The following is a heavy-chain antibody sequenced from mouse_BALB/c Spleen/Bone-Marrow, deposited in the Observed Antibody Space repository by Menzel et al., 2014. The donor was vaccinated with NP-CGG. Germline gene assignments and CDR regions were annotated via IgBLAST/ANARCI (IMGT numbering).Heavy chain of an antibody. V-gene: IGHV1S81*02. CDR2: INPSNGGT. D-gene: IGHD4-1*01. CDR1: GYTFTNYY. J-gene: IGHJ2*01. CDR3: TRDNWDY. Sequence: QVHVKQSGAELVKPGASVRLSCKASGYTFTNYYMYWVKQRPGQGLEWIGEINPSNGGTNFNEKFKSKATLTVDKSSNTTYMQLSSLTSEDSAVYYCTRDNWDYWGQGTTLTVSS.